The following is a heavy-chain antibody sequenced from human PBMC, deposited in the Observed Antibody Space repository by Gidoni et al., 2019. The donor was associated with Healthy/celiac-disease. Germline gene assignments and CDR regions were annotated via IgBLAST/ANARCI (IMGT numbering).Heavy chain of an antibody. J-gene: IGHJ6*02. CDR1: GGSISSYY. CDR2: IYTSGST. D-gene: IGHD6-19*01. V-gene: IGHV4-4*07. Sequence: QVQLQESGPGLVKPSETLSLTCTVSGGSISSYYWSWIRQPAGKGLEWIGRIYTSGSTNYNPSLKSRVTMSVDTSKNQFSLKLSSVTAADTAVYYCARDYRQWLAVDYGMDVWGQGTTVTVSS. CDR3: ARDYRQWLAVDYGMDV.